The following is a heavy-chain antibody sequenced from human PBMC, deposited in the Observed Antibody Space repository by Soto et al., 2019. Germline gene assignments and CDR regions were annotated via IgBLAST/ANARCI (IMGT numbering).Heavy chain of an antibody. CDR3: AKAHPGIVEMATIGN. CDR1: GFTFSTYG. J-gene: IGHJ4*02. D-gene: IGHD5-12*01. Sequence: QVQLVESGGGVVHLGRSLRLSCAASGFTFSTYGMHWVRQAPGKGLEWVAVISYDGTNKYYADSVKGRFTISRDNSKNTLYLQMNSLRAEDTAVYYCAKAHPGIVEMATIGNWGQGTLVTVSS. V-gene: IGHV3-30*18. CDR2: ISYDGTNK.